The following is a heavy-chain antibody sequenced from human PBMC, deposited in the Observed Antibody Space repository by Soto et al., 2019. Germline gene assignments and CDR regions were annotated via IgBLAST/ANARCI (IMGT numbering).Heavy chain of an antibody. CDR1: GGSINSYC. J-gene: IGHJ4*02. V-gene: IGHV4-59*08. CDR3: ARHRRTTVAKFYFDN. CDR2: IFDSGNA. Sequence: SETLSLTCTVSGGSINSYCWSWIRQPPGKGLEWIAYIFDSGNANYNPSLKSRVTISVDTSKNQFSLKLTSLTAADTAVYYCARHRRTTVAKFYFDNWGQGALVTVSS. D-gene: IGHD4-4*01.